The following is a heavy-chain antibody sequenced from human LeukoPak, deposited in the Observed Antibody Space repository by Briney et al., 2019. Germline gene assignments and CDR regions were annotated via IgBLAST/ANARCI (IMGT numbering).Heavy chain of an antibody. V-gene: IGHV1-46*01. J-gene: IGHJ3*02. CDR3: ARGDCSSTSCPPFDI. D-gene: IGHD2-2*01. Sequence: ASVEVSCKASGYTFTSYYMHWVRQAPGQGLEWMGIINPSGGSTSYAQKFQGRVTMTRDTSTSTVYMELSSLRSEDTAVYYCARGDCSSTSCPPFDIWGQGTMVTVSS. CDR2: INPSGGST. CDR1: GYTFTSYY.